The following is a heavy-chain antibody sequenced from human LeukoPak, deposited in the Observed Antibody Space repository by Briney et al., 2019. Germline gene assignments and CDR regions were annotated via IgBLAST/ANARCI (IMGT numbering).Heavy chain of an antibody. CDR2: IYSGGST. J-gene: IGHJ6*02. CDR1: GFTVSSNY. CDR3: ARDLGFGELGTYYYGMDV. Sequence: GGSLRLSCAASGFTVSSNYMSWVRQAPGKGLEWVSVIYSGGSTYYADSVKGRFTISRDNSKNTLYLQMNSLRAEDTAVYYCARDLGFGELGTYYYGMDVWGQGTTVTVSS. D-gene: IGHD3-10*01. V-gene: IGHV3-66*01.